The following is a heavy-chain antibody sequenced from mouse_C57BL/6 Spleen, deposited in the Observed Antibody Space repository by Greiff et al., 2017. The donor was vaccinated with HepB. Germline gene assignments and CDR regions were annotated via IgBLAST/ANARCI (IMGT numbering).Heavy chain of an antibody. Sequence: DVKLVESGGGLVKPGGSLKLSCAASGFTFSDYGMHWVRQAPEKGLEWVAYISSGSSTIYYADTVKGRFTISRDNAKNTLFLQMTSLRSEDTAMYYCAGGTGSYYFDYWGQGTTLTVSS. CDR3: AGGTGSYYFDY. J-gene: IGHJ2*01. V-gene: IGHV5-17*01. CDR2: ISSGSSTI. D-gene: IGHD4-1*01. CDR1: GFTFSDYG.